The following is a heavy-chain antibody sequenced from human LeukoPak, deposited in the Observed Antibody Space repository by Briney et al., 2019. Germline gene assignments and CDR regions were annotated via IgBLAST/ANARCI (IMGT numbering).Heavy chain of an antibody. V-gene: IGHV3-7*01. D-gene: IGHD3-16*01. Sequence: GGSLRLSCAASEFTFSNYWMNWVRQAPGKGLEWVANIKHDGAEKYYVDSVRGRFTISRDNAKNSLYLQMNSLRAEDTAVYYCARDRSSMSTVITTGKAGFDPWGQGTQVTVSS. CDR1: EFTFSNYW. CDR3: ARDRSSMSTVITTGKAGFDP. CDR2: IKHDGAEK. J-gene: IGHJ5*02.